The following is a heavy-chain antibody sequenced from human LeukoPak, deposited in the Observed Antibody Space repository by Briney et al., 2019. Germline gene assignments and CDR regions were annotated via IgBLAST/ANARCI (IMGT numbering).Heavy chain of an antibody. CDR3: ARHPQPYDFWSGYFNWFDP. CDR1: GYSFTTYW. CDR2: IYPGDSDT. J-gene: IGHJ5*02. D-gene: IGHD3-3*01. V-gene: IGHV5-51*01. Sequence: GESLKISCQASGYSFTTYWIAWVRQLPGKGLEWMGIIYPGDSDTRYSPSFQGQVTISADKSISTAYLQWSSLKASDTAMYYCARHPQPYDFWSGYFNWFDPWGQGTLVTVSS.